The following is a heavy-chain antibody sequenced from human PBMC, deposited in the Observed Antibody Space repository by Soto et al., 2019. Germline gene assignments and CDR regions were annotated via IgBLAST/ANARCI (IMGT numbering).Heavy chain of an antibody. CDR3: AKHNYDILTANSH. D-gene: IGHD3-9*01. J-gene: IGHJ4*02. Sequence: PGGSLRLSCAASGFTFSSYAMSWVRQAPGKGLEWVSGISGSGGSTYYAESVRGRLTISRDNSKNTLYLQMNSQRAEDSAVYYCAKHNYDILTANSHWGQGTLVTVSS. V-gene: IGHV3-23*01. CDR1: GFTFSSYA. CDR2: ISGSGGST.